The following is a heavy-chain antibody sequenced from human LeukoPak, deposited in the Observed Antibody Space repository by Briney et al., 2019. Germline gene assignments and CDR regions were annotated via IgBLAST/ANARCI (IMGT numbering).Heavy chain of an antibody. Sequence: GGSLRLSCAASGFTLSSYWMHWVRQAPGKGLVWVSRINTDGSATTYAASVKGRFTISRDNAKNTPYLQMNSLSAEDTAVYYCARVGSGYYKGYYYYGMDVWGQGTTVTVSS. D-gene: IGHD5-12*01. CDR2: INTDGSAT. V-gene: IGHV3-74*01. CDR3: ARVGSGYYKGYYYYGMDV. CDR1: GFTLSSYW. J-gene: IGHJ6*02.